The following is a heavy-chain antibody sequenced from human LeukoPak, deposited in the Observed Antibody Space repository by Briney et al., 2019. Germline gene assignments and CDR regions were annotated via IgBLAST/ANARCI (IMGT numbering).Heavy chain of an antibody. J-gene: IGHJ6*02. D-gene: IGHD2-21*02. V-gene: IGHV3-23*01. CDR2: ISGSGGST. CDR3: AKSLYPAAYCGVCCYGYYYGMDV. CDR1: GFTFSSYA. Sequence: GGSLRLSCAASGFTFSSYAMSWVRQAPGKGLEWVSAISGSGGSTYYADSVKGRFTISRDNSKNTLYLQMNSLRAEDTAVYYCAKSLYPAAYCGVCCYGYYYGMDVWGQGTTVTVSS.